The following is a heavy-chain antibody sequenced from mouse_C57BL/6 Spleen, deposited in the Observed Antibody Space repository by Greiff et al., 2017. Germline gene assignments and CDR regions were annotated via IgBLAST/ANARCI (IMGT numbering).Heavy chain of an antibody. D-gene: IGHD1-1*01. Sequence: EVQLQQSGPELVKPGASVKMSCKASGYTFTDYNMHWVKQSHGKSLEWIGYINPNNGGTSYNQKFKGKATLTVNKSSSTAYMELRSLTAEDSAVYYCARWGYYYGSWFAYWGQGTLVTVSA. J-gene: IGHJ3*01. CDR3: ARWGYYYGSWFAY. CDR1: GYTFTDYN. CDR2: INPNNGGT. V-gene: IGHV1-22*01.